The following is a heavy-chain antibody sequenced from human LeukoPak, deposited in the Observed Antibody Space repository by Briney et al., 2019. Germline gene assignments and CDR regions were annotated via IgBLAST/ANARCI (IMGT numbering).Heavy chain of an antibody. D-gene: IGHD6-19*01. CDR3: ARDKGSYCSGYQGFDP. CDR1: GGSISSYY. Sequence: PSETLSLTCTVSGGSISSYYWSWIRQPAGKGLEWIGRIYTSGSTNYNPSLKSRVTMSVDTSKNQFSLKLSSVTAADTAVYYCARDKGSYCSGYQGFDPWGQGTLVTVSS. J-gene: IGHJ5*02. CDR2: IYTSGST. V-gene: IGHV4-4*07.